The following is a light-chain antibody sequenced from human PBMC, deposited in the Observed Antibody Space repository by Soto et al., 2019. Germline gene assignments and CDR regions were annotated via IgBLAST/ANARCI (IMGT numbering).Light chain of an antibody. Sequence: DIQMTQSPSTLSASVGDRIAITCRASQNIGRWLAWYQQKPGKAPELLTYDASSLENGVPSRFSGSGSGTEFTLTISSLQPDDFATYYCQQYNSYSRMFGQGTKVDIK. V-gene: IGKV1-5*01. J-gene: IGKJ1*01. CDR2: DAS. CDR1: QNIGRW. CDR3: QQYNSYSRM.